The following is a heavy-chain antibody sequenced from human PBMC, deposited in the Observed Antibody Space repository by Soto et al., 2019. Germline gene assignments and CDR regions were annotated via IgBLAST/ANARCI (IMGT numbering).Heavy chain of an antibody. Sequence: EVQLLESGGGLVQPGGSLRLSCAASGFTFSTYAMSWVRQAPGKGLERVSAISGGRSGTYYADSVRGRFTLSRDDSTNTPYLQMNSLRAEDTAIYYCAKGSLRYSSGAICYFFDFWGQGTLVTVSS. CDR1: GFTFSTYA. CDR3: AKGSLRYSSGAICYFFDF. V-gene: IGHV3-23*01. J-gene: IGHJ4*02. CDR2: ISGGRSGT. D-gene: IGHD2-2*01.